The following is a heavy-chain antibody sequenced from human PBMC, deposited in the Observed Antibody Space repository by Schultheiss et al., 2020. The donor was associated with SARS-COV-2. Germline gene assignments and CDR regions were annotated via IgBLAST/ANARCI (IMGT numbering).Heavy chain of an antibody. CDR1: GFTFNSYG. CDR3: ARRVATGWHFDL. J-gene: IGHJ2*01. D-gene: IGHD5-12*01. CDR2: ISYDGSNK. Sequence: GESLKISCAASGFTFNSYGMHWVRQAPGKGLEWVAVISYDGSNKYYADSVKGRFTISRDNSKNTLCLQMNSLRAEDTAVYYCARRVATGWHFDLWGRGTLDTVSS. V-gene: IGHV3-30*03.